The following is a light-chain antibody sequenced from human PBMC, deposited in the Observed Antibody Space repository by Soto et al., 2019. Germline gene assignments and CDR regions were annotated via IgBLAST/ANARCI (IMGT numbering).Light chain of an antibody. CDR1: ASDVGGYNS. CDR2: DVS. V-gene: IGLV2-14*01. Sequence: QSALTQPASVSGSPGQSITISCTGTASDVGGYNSVSWYQQLPGKAPKLMIYDVSNRPSGVSSRFSGSKSGSTASLTISGLQAEDEADYYCSSYSGSTTLGVVFGGGTKLTFL. J-gene: IGLJ2*01. CDR3: SSYSGSTTLGVV.